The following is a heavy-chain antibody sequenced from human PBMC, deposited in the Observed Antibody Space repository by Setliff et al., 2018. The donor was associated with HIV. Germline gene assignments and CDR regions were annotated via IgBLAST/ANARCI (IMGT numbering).Heavy chain of an antibody. D-gene: IGHD6-13*01. CDR1: GSTFSTYD. J-gene: IGHJ6*02. V-gene: IGHV1-8*01. CDR3: ASSWSRVPYYGMDV. Sequence: ASVKVSCKASGSTFSTYDINWVRQAPGQGPEWMGWMNPNSGNTGYAPKLQGRVTMTRNTSTSTAYMEPSSLRSDDTAVYYCASSWSRVPYYGMDVWGQGTTVTVSS. CDR2: MNPNSGNT.